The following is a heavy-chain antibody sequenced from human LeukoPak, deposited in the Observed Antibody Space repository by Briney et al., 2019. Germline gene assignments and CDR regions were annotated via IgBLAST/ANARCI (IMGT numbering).Heavy chain of an antibody. J-gene: IGHJ5*02. V-gene: IGHV3-23*01. D-gene: IGHD6-6*01. CDR3: AKLTSSSSSPWFDP. CDR2: ISGSGGST. Sequence: PGASLGLSCAASGFTFSSYAMSWVRQAPGKGLEWVSAISGSGGSTYYADSVKGRFTISRDNSKNTLYLQMNSLRAEDTAVYYCAKLTSSSSSPWFDPWGQGTLVTVSS. CDR1: GFTFSSYA.